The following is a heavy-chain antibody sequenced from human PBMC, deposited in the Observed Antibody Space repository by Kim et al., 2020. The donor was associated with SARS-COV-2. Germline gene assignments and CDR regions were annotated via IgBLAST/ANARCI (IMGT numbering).Heavy chain of an antibody. V-gene: IGHV1-69*02. D-gene: IGHD2-21*02. CDR2: IIPILGIA. Sequence: SVKVSCKASGGTFSSYTISWVRQAPGQGLEWMGRIIPILGIANYAQKFQGRVTITADKSTSTAYMELSSLRSEDTAVYYCARGTVVTPWKFDYWGQGTLVTVSS. CDR1: GGTFSSYT. J-gene: IGHJ4*02. CDR3: ARGTVVTPWKFDY.